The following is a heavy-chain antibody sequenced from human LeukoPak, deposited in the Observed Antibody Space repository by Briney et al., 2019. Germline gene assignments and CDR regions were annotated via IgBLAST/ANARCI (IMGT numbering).Heavy chain of an antibody. CDR3: ARGGSPPEALGDALNI. CDR1: GFTFSSYG. D-gene: IGHD1-26*01. CDR2: ISYDGYTK. V-gene: IGHV3-30*12. J-gene: IGHJ3*02. Sequence: GGSLRLSCAASGFTFSSYGMHWVRQAPGEGLEWVAVISYDGYTKYYTDSVRGRFSISRDNSKNTLYLQMNSLRVEDTAVYYCARGGSPPEALGDALNIWGQGTMVTVSS.